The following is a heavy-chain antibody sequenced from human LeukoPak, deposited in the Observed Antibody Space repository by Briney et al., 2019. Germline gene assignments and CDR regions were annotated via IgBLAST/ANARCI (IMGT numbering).Heavy chain of an antibody. V-gene: IGHV1-8*01. CDR3: ARGIGSTTVTTLEYYFDY. D-gene: IGHD4-17*01. CDR1: GYTFTSYD. Sequence: ASVKVSCQASGYTFTSYDIDWVGPATGQGLEWMGWMNPNSGNTGYAQKFQGRVTMTRNTSISTAYMELSSLRSEDTAVYYCARGIGSTTVTTLEYYFDYCGQGTLVTVSS. CDR2: MNPNSGNT. J-gene: IGHJ4*02.